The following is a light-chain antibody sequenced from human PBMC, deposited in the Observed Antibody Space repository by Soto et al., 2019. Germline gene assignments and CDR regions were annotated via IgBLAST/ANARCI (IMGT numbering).Light chain of an antibody. CDR3: QQSYSMPYT. Sequence: DIQMTQSPSSLSAPVGDRVTITCRASQSISTYLHWYQHKPGRAPKLLIFASSSLQTGVPSTFSGTGYGTDFTLTISSLQPEDSATYYCQQSYSMPYTFGQGTKVEIK. J-gene: IGKJ2*01. CDR1: QSISTY. CDR2: ASS. V-gene: IGKV1-39*01.